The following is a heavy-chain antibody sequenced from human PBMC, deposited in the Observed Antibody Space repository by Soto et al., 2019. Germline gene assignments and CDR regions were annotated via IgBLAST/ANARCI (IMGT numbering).Heavy chain of an antibody. V-gene: IGHV5-51*01. CDR2: IYPSDSDT. CDR3: SRHSSCRPSVYHY. J-gene: IGHJ4*02. Sequence: GESLKISCKASGYSFTSYWIGWVRQMPGKGLEWMGIIYPSDSDTRYSPSFQGQVTMSADKSISTAYLQWSSLKASDTAMYYWSRHSSCRPSVYHYWGQGSLVTVAS. CDR1: GYSFTSYW. D-gene: IGHD2-8*01.